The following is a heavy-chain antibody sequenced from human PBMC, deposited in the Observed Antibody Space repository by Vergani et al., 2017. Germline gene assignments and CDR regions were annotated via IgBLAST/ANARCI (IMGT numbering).Heavy chain of an antibody. CDR1: GFTFSSYS. D-gene: IGHD5-24*01. V-gene: IGHV3-21*01. CDR3: ARDKDRLGWLQKPVDY. J-gene: IGHJ4*02. Sequence: EVQLVESGGGLVKPGGSLRLSCAASGFTFSSYSMNWVRQAPGKGLEWVSSISSSSSYIYYADSVKGRFTISRDNAKNSLYLQMNSLRAEDTAVDYCARDKDRLGWLQKPVDYWGQGTLVTVSS. CDR2: ISSSSSYI.